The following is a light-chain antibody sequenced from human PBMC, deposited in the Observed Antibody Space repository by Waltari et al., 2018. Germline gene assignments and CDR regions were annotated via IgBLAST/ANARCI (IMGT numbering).Light chain of an antibody. V-gene: IGLV2-23*01. CDR3: CSYAGSSPV. CDR2: EGS. CDR1: SSDVGSYNL. J-gene: IGLJ1*01. Sequence: QSALTQPASVSGSPGQSITISCTGTSSDVGSYNLVSWYQQRPGKAPKLMIYEGSKRPSGVSNRFSGSKSGNTASLTISGLQAEDEADYYCCSYAGSSPVFGTGTKVTVL.